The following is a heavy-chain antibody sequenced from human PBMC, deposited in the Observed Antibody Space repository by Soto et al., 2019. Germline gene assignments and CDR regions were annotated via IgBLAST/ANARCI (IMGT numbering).Heavy chain of an antibody. D-gene: IGHD2-2*01. J-gene: IGHJ6*01. CDR3: ARSSLSGMAV. V-gene: IGHV4-30-4*01. Sequence: SRPPPLPSRVSSGSSSSLDGYWICIRQPRGKGLEWIGNIYYSGNTYYTPSLKSRLIISIDTSKNQFSLKVGSVTAADTAVYYCARSSLSGMAVWGQGTTVPVSS. CDR2: IYYSGNT. CDR1: SGSSSSLDGY.